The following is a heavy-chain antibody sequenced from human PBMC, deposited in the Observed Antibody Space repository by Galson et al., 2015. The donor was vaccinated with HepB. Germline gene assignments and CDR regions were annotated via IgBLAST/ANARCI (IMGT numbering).Heavy chain of an antibody. CDR1: GYTFTSYD. CDR3: ARGGSNYCSSTSCYIFYYYMDV. D-gene: IGHD2-2*02. V-gene: IGHV1-8*01. Sequence: SVKVSCKASGYTFTSYDINWVRQATGQGLEWMGWMNPNSGNTGYAQKFQGRVTMTRNTSISTAYMELSSLRSEDTAVYYCARGGSNYCSSTSCYIFYYYMDVWGKGTTVTVSS. J-gene: IGHJ6*03. CDR2: MNPNSGNT.